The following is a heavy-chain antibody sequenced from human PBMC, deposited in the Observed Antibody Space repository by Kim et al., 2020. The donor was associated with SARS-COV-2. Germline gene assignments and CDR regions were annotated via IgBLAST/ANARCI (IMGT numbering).Heavy chain of an antibody. CDR2: IYHSGST. Sequence: SETLSLTCTVSGYSISSGYYWGWIRQPPGKGLEWIGSIYHSGSTYYNPSLKSRVTISVDTSKNQFSLKLSSVTAADTAVYYCARSTHSSGWYSWTPEFDPWGQGTLVTVSS. D-gene: IGHD6-19*01. J-gene: IGHJ5*02. V-gene: IGHV4-38-2*02. CDR1: GYSISSGYY. CDR3: ARSTHSSGWYSWTPEFDP.